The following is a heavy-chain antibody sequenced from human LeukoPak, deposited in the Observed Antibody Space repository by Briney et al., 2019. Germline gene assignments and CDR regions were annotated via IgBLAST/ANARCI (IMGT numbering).Heavy chain of an antibody. CDR1: GFTFSSYG. J-gene: IGHJ4*02. CDR3: ARGENSKTYPVSGY. V-gene: IGHV3-30*03. CDR2: ISYDGSSK. Sequence: GGSLRLSCAASGFTFSSYGMHWVRQAPGKGLEWVAVISYDGSSKYYIDSVKGRFTISRDNSKNTLFLQMNSLRAEDTAVYYCARGENSKTYPVSGYWGQGTLVTVSS. D-gene: IGHD2/OR15-2a*01.